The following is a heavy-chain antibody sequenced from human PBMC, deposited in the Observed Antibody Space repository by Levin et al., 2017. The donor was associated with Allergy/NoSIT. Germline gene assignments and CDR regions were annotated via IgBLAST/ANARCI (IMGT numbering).Heavy chain of an antibody. CDR2: IKEDETEI. V-gene: IGHV3-7*01. J-gene: IGHJ4*02. CDR1: GFTFSNYW. CDR3: ARHFYEDV. Sequence: GGSLRLSCAASGFTFSNYWMTWVRQAPGKGLEWVANIKEDETEIYYLGSVRGRFTISRDNSKNSLYLQMNSLRAEDTAVYFCARHFYEDVWGQGTLVTVSS. D-gene: IGHD2/OR15-2a*01.